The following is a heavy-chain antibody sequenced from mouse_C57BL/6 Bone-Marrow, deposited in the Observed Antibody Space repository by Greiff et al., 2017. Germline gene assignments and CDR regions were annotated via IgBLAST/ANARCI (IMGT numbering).Heavy chain of an antibody. CDR1: GYTFTSYW. Sequence: VQLQQPGAELVKPGASVKLSCKASGYTFTSYWMYWVKQRPGQGLEWIGMIHPNSGSTNYNEKFKSKATLTVDKSSSTAYMQLSSLTSEDSAVXYCARSVLWLRRYYAMDYWGQGTSVTVSS. V-gene: IGHV1-64*01. CDR3: ARSVLWLRRYYAMDY. D-gene: IGHD2-2*01. CDR2: IHPNSGST. J-gene: IGHJ4*01.